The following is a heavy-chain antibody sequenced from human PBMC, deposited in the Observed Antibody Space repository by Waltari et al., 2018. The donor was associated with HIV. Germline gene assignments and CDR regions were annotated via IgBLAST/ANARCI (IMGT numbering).Heavy chain of an antibody. Sequence: QVQLQQWGAGLLRPSEPLSLTCAVYGGSFSGYYWSRTRQPPGKGLEWIGEINHSGSSNYNPSLKSRVTISVDTSKNQFSLRLRSVTAADTAVYYCARDSVPSFDYGDYYYYGMDVWSQGTTVTVSS. CDR2: INHSGSS. J-gene: IGHJ6*01. CDR3: ARDSVPSFDYGDYYYYGMDV. V-gene: IGHV4-34*01. D-gene: IGHD4-17*01. CDR1: GGSFSGYY.